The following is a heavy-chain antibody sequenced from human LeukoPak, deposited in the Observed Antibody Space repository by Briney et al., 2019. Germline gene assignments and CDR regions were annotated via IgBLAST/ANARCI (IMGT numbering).Heavy chain of an antibody. D-gene: IGHD2-2*01. V-gene: IGHV3-33*06. J-gene: IGHJ6*03. CDR1: GFNFSSYG. CDR3: AKTIVPAAPIYYYYMDV. Sequence: GRSLRLSCEASGFNFSSYGMHWVRQAPGKGLEWVGVIWYDGTNKQYADSVKGRFTISRDNSKNTLYLLMNSLRAEDTGVYYCAKTIVPAAPIYYYYMDVWGNGTTLTVS. CDR2: IWYDGTNK.